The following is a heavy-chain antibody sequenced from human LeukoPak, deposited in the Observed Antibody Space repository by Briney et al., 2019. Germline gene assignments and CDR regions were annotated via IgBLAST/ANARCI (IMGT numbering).Heavy chain of an antibody. V-gene: IGHV4-4*07. CDR3: AREHCSGGSCYSIYYYYYMDV. CDR1: GGSISSYY. CDR2: IYTSGST. Sequence: SETLSLTCTVSGGSISSYYWSWIRQPAGKGLEWIGRIYTSGSTNYNPSLKSRVTMSVDTSKNQFSLKLSSVTAADTAVYYCAREHCSGGSCYSIYYYYYMDVWGKGTTVTVSS. D-gene: IGHD2-15*01. J-gene: IGHJ6*03.